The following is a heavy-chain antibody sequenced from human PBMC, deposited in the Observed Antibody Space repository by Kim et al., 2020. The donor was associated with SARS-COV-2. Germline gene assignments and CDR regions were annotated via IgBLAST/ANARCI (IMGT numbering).Heavy chain of an antibody. CDR2: IYSGGST. CDR1: GFTVSSNY. V-gene: IGHV3-53*01. J-gene: IGHJ5*02. CDR3: ARVVTYYDSSGYGYNWFDP. D-gene: IGHD3-22*01. Sequence: GGSLRLSCAASGFTVSSNYMSWVRQAPGKGLEWVSVIYSGGSTYYADSVKGRFTISRDNSKNTLYLQMNSLRAEDTAVYYCARVVTYYDSSGYGYNWFDPWGQGTLVTVSS.